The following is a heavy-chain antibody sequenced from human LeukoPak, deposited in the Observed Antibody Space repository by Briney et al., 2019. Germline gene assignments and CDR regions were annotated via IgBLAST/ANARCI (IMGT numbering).Heavy chain of an antibody. Sequence: PGRTLRLSCAASGFTFSRFAMHCVRQAPGKGLEWVALIGYDGTNEYYADSVKGRFTISRDNSKHTLYLQLKSLRAEDTAVYYCARDFYRSRTSSYAPSFDYCGQGTLVTVSS. J-gene: IGHJ4*02. CDR2: IGYDGTNE. D-gene: IGHD2-2*01. CDR3: ARDFYRSRTSSYAPSFDY. V-gene: IGHV3-33*01. CDR1: GFTFSRFA.